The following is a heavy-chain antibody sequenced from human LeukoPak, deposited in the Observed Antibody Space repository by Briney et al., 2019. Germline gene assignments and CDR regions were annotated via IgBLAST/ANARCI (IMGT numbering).Heavy chain of an antibody. CDR2: ISAYNGNT. J-gene: IGHJ4*02. CDR3: ARADGSIWYSGYFDY. Sequence: ASVKVSCKASGYTFTSYGISWVRQAPGQGLEWMGWISAYNGNTNHAQKLQGRVTMTTDTSTSTAYMELRSLRSDDTAVYYCARADGSIWYSGYFDYWGQGTLVTVSS. V-gene: IGHV1-18*04. CDR1: GYTFTSYG. D-gene: IGHD6-13*01.